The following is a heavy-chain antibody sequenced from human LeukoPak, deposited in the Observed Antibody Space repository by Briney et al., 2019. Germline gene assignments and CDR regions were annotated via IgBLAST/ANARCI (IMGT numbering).Heavy chain of an antibody. J-gene: IGHJ6*02. V-gene: IGHV3-74*01. CDR3: ARAGYFGSGTYYKGGMDV. CDR1: GFTFSNYW. CDR2: INSDGSST. D-gene: IGHD3-10*01. Sequence: GGSLRLSCAASGFTFSNYWIHWVRQAPGKGLVWVSRINSDGSSTSYADSVQGRFTISRDNAKNTLYVQMNSLRAEDTAVYYCARAGYFGSGTYYKGGMDVWGQGTTVTVSS.